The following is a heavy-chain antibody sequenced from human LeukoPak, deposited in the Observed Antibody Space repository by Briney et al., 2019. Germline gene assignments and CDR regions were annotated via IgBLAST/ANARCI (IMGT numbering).Heavy chain of an antibody. D-gene: IGHD3-3*01. CDR2: IYTSGST. V-gene: IGHV4-4*07. Sequence: SEILSLTCTVSGGSISSYYWSWIRQPAGKGLEWIGRIYTSGSTNYNPSLKSRVTMSVDTSKNQFSLKLSSVTAADTAVYYCARGGGGITIFGVAQPLDYWGQGTLVTVSS. CDR3: ARGGGGITIFGVAQPLDY. J-gene: IGHJ4*02. CDR1: GGSISSYY.